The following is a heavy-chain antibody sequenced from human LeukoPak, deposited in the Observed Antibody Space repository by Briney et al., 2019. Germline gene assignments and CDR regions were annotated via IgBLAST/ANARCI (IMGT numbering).Heavy chain of an antibody. Sequence: SETLSLTCAVYGGPFSGYYWRWIRQPPGKGLEWIGEINHSGSTNYNPSLKSRVTISVDTSKNQFSLKLSSVTAADTAVYYCASRADYYDSTSFDIWGQGTMVTVSS. CDR3: ASRADYYDSTSFDI. CDR1: GGPFSGYY. J-gene: IGHJ3*02. V-gene: IGHV4-34*01. D-gene: IGHD3-22*01. CDR2: INHSGST.